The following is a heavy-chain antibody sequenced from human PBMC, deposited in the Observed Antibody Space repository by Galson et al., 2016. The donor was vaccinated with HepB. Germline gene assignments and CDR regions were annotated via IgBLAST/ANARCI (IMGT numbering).Heavy chain of an antibody. CDR2: ISSNGGST. D-gene: IGHD3-9*01. CDR1: GFTFSSYA. V-gene: IGHV3-64D*06. J-gene: IGHJ3*02. CDR3: VKDGGDFDWFPPDAFDI. Sequence: SLRLSCAASGFTFSSYAMHWVRQAPGKGLEYVSAISSNGGSTYYADSVQGRFTISRDNSKNTLYLQMSSLRAEDTAVYYCVKDGGDFDWFPPDAFDIWGQGTMVTVSS.